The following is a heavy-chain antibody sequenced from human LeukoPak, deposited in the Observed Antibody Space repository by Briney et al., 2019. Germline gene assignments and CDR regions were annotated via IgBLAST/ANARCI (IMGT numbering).Heavy chain of an antibody. CDR3: AKHQNKGFDY. CDR1: GFTLSGYA. CDR2: ISRSGGST. J-gene: IGHJ4*02. V-gene: IGHV3-23*01. Sequence: GGSLRLSRAASGFTLSGYAMSSGRQAPGKGLEWVLIISRSGGSTYYVDSVKGLFTISRDNSKNTLYLQMNSLRAEDTAVYYCAKHQNKGFDYWGQGTLVTVPS.